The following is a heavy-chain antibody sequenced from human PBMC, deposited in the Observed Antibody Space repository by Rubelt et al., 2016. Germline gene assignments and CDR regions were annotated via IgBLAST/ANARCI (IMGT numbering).Heavy chain of an antibody. V-gene: IGHV1-18*01. CDR2: ISAYHGNT. CDR3: AGSPRYDFEDNWFDP. D-gene: IGHD3-3*01. Sequence: QVQLVQSGAEVKKPGASVKVSCKASGYTFTSYGISWVRQAPGQGLEWMGWISAYHGNTNYATKLQSRVTMTTAPSTSAAYMALSSLRPEDTAVYYCAGSPRYDFEDNWFDPWGQGTLVTVSS. CDR1: GYTFTSYG. J-gene: IGHJ5*02.